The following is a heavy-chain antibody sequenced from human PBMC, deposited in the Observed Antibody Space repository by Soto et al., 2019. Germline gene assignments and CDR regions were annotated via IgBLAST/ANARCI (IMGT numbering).Heavy chain of an antibody. V-gene: IGHV4-34*01. CDR3: ARGQPVWYGDLTPYHRDMDV. J-gene: IGHJ6*02. CDR2: ISHDGGT. CDR1: GGSFDDFY. Sequence: SETLSLTCAFYGGSFDDFYWSWVRQSPGKGLEWVGEISHDGGTNYSPSLASRVSISVDTSKNQFSLHLRSVTAADTGLYYCARGQPVWYGDLTPYHRDMDVWGHGTTVTVSS. D-gene: IGHD3-10*01.